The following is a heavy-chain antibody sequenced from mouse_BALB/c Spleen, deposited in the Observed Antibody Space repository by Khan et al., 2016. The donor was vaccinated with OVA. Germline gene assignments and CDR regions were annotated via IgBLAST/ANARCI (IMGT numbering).Heavy chain of an antibody. CDR3: AGAYYRSDGYYAMDY. J-gene: IGHJ4*01. CDR1: GFSLSRYN. V-gene: IGHV2-6-4*01. Sequence: QVQLKESGPGLVAPSQSLSITCTVSGFSLSRYNIHWVRQPPGKGLEWLGMIWGGGGTDYNSTLKSRLSISKDKSKSQVFLKMNSLQNDDSAMYYCAGAYYRSDGYYAMDYWGQGTSVTVSS. CDR2: IWGGGGT. D-gene: IGHD2-14*01.